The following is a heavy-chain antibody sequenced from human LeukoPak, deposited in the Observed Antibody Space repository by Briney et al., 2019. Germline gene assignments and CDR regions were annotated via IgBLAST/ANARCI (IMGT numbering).Heavy chain of an antibody. CDR3: ARDRRAVAVYFDY. CDR2: TSYDGSIN. J-gene: IGHJ4*02. Sequence: PGGSLRLSCAASGFTFDSYAMHWVRQAPGKGLEWVAVTSYDGSINYYADSVRGRFTISRDNSENTVYLEINNLRTEDTAVYYCARDRRAVAVYFDYWGQGTLVTVSS. CDR1: GFTFDSYA. V-gene: IGHV3-30*04. D-gene: IGHD6-19*01.